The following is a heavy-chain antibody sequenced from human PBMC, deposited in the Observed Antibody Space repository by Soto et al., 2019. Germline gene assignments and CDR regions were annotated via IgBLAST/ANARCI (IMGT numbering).Heavy chain of an antibody. J-gene: IGHJ6*03. CDR2: ISAYNGNT. CDR3: ARGYCSGGSCYSYYYYYMDV. CDR1: GYTFTSYG. D-gene: IGHD2-15*01. V-gene: IGHV1-18*01. Sequence: ASVKVSCKASGYTFTSYGISWVRQAPGQGLEWMEWISAYNGNTNYAQKLQGRVTMTTDTSTSTAYMELRSLRSDDTAVYYCARGYCSGGSCYSYYYYYMDVWGKGTTVTVSS.